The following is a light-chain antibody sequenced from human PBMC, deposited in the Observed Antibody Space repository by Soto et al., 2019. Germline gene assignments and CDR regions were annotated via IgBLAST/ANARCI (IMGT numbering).Light chain of an antibody. Sequence: EIVMTQSPATLSVSAGERATLSCRASQSVSSNLAWYQQKPGQAPRLLIYGASTRASGIPARFSGSGSGTELTLTISSLQSEDVAVYYCQQYNNWPPLTFGGGTKVEIK. V-gene: IGKV3-15*01. CDR2: GAS. CDR3: QQYNNWPPLT. J-gene: IGKJ4*01. CDR1: QSVSSN.